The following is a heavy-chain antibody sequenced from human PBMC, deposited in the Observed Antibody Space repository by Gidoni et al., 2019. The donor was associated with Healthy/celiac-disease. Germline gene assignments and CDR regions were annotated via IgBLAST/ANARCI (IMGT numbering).Heavy chain of an antibody. V-gene: IGHV3-23*01. CDR3: AKDGYSSVGATRRFDY. Sequence: TISRDNSKNTLYLQMNSLRAEDTAVYYCAKDGYSSVGATRRFDYWGQGTLVTVSS. D-gene: IGHD1-26*01. J-gene: IGHJ4*02.